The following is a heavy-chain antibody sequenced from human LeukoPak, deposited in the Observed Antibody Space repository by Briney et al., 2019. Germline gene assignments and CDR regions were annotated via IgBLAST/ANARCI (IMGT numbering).Heavy chain of an antibody. CDR3: ARDLET. J-gene: IGHJ5*02. CDR1: GFTFEGCA. Sequence: SGRSLRLSCAASGFTFEGCAMHWVRQAPGKGLEWVSYISSSSSTIYYADSVKGRFTISRDNAKNSLYLQMNSLRAEDTAVYYCARDLETWGQGTLVTVSS. CDR2: ISSSSSTI. V-gene: IGHV3-48*01.